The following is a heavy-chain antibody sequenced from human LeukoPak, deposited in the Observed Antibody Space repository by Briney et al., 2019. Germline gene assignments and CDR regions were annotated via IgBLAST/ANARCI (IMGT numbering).Heavy chain of an antibody. CDR1: GGSLTTYH. D-gene: IGHD2-8*01. V-gene: IGHV4-59*08. CDR2: IYSSGPT. CDR3: SRLAPYPGVWASDY. Sequence: PSETLSLTPAVPGGSLTTYHWIPVRHPPREGLQWLGYIYSSGPTNSNPSLKSPVTISVDMSKHQYSLKLRSVTAADPAVYYCSRLAPYPGVWASDYWGQRTLVTVSS. J-gene: IGHJ4*02.